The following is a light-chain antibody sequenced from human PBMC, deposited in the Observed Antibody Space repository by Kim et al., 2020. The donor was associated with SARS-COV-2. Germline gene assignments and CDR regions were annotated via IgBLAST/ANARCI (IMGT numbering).Light chain of an antibody. Sequence: DIQMTQSPSTLSASVGDRVTIACRASESVRTWLAWYQQKPGEAPKLLIYEASTLQSGVSSRFSGSGSGTDFTLTISSLQPDDFATYYYQQHYSCSTFGQGTKVDIK. CDR1: ESVRTW. CDR3: QQHYSCST. V-gene: IGKV1-5*03. J-gene: IGKJ1*01. CDR2: EAS.